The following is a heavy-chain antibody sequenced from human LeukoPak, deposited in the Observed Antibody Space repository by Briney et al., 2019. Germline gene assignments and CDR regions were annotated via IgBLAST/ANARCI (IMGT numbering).Heavy chain of an antibody. CDR3: ARDPSDTAMATGYFDY. J-gene: IGHJ4*02. D-gene: IGHD5-18*01. Sequence: SETLSLTCTVSGGSISNYYWSWIRQPPGKGLEWIGYIYYSGSTNYNPSLKSRVTISVDTSKNQFSLKLSSVTAADTAVYYCARDPSDTAMATGYFDYWGQGTLVTVSS. CDR2: IYYSGST. CDR1: GGSISNYY. V-gene: IGHV4-59*12.